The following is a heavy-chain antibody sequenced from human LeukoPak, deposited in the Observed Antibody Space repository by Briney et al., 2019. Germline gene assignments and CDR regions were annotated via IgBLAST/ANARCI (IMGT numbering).Heavy chain of an antibody. J-gene: IGHJ6*03. CDR1: GYTFTSYY. CDR3: ARLMGYYYYMDV. V-gene: IGHV1-2*02. Sequence: ASVKVSCKASGYTFTSYYMHWVRQAPGQGLEWMGWINPNSGGTNYAQKFQGRVTMTRDTSISTAYMELSRLRSDDTAVYYCARLMGYYYYMDVWGKGTTVTVSS. D-gene: IGHD1-26*01. CDR2: INPNSGGT.